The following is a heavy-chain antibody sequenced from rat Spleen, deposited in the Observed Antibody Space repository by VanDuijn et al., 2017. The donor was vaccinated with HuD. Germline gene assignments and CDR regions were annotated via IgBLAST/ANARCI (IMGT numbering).Heavy chain of an antibody. D-gene: IGHD1-2*01. CDR2: IWGKGNA. J-gene: IGHJ2*01. CDR3: ARSDFSSPYYFDY. CDR1: GFSLSNYG. Sequence: QVQLKESGPGLVKPSLTLSLTCTVSGFSLSNYGVFWVRQPPGKGLEWMGVIWGKGNANYNSALKSRLSISRDTSKSQVFLKMNNLQTEDTAMYFCARSDFSSPYYFDYWGQGVMVTVSS. V-gene: IGHV2S61*01.